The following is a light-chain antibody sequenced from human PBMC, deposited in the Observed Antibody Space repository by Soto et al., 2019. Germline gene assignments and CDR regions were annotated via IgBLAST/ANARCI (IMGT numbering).Light chain of an antibody. Sequence: EIVLTQSPVTLSLSPGERATLSCRASQSVSSYLAWYQQKPGQAPRLLIYDASNRATGIPARFSGSGSGTDFTLTIDNLEPEDFAVYYCQQRSNGPPITFGQGTRLEIK. V-gene: IGKV3-11*01. CDR3: QQRSNGPPIT. CDR2: DAS. CDR1: QSVSSY. J-gene: IGKJ5*01.